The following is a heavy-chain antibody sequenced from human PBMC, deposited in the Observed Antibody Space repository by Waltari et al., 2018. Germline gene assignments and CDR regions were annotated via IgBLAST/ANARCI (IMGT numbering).Heavy chain of an antibody. CDR3: TRDLLVPNYYDSSGYYYLDY. J-gene: IGHJ4*02. V-gene: IGHV3-49*03. D-gene: IGHD3-22*01. CDR2: IRSKAYGGTT. CDR1: GFTFGDYA. Sequence: EVQLVESGGGLVQPGRSLRLSCTASGFTFGDYAMSWFRQAPGKGLEWVGFIRSKAYGGTTEYAASVKGRFTISRDDSKSIAYLQMNSLKTEDTAVYYCTRDLLVPNYYDSSGYYYLDYWGQGTLVTVSS.